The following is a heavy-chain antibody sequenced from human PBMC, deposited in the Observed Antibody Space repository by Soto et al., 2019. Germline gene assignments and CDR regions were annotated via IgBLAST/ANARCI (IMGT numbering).Heavy chain of an antibody. D-gene: IGHD6-19*01. J-gene: IGHJ6*02. CDR3: ARDLRSSGWPYGMDV. Sequence: GASVKVSCKASGGTFSSYAISWVRQAPGQGLGWMGGIIPIFGTANYAQKFQGRVTITADESTSTAYMELSSLRSEDTAVYYCARDLRSSGWPYGMDVWGQGTTVTVSS. CDR1: GGTFSSYA. V-gene: IGHV1-69*13. CDR2: IIPIFGTA.